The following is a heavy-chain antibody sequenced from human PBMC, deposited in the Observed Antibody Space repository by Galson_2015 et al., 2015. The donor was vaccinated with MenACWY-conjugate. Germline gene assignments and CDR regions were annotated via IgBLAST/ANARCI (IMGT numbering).Heavy chain of an antibody. CDR1: GFTFSSYA. CDR2: ISGSGGTT. J-gene: IGHJ4*02. V-gene: IGHV3-23*01. Sequence: SLRLSCAGSGFTFSSYAMSWVRQAPGKGLEWVSSISGSGGTTYYADSMKGRFTISRDNSKNTLYLQMNSLRAEDTAVYYCARIGRLIFSPVDYWGQGTLVTVSS. CDR3: ARIGRLIFSPVDY. D-gene: IGHD6-6*01.